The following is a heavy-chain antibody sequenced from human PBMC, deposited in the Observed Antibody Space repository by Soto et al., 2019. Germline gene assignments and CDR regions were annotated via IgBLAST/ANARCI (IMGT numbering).Heavy chain of an antibody. CDR2: IIPIFGTA. CDR1: GGTFSSYA. Sequence: SVKVSCKASGGTFSSYAISWVRQAPGQGLEWMGGIIPIFGTANYAQKFQGRVTITADESTSTAYMELSSLRSGDTAVYYCARGYCTNGVCYSVKVLFDYWGQGTLVTVSS. J-gene: IGHJ4*02. D-gene: IGHD2-8*01. CDR3: ARGYCTNGVCYSVKVLFDY. V-gene: IGHV1-69*13.